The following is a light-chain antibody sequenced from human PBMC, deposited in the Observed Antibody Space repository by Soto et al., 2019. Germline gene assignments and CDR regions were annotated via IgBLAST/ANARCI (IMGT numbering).Light chain of an antibody. CDR3: ASWDASLNGWM. Sequence: QSVLTQPPSASGTPGQRVSISWSGSRSNIESNTVNWYQQLPGAAPKLLIFSNNQRPSGVPDRFSGSKSGTSASLAISGLQSEDEADYFCASWDASLNGWMFGGGTKLTVL. CDR2: SNN. V-gene: IGLV1-44*01. CDR1: RSNIESNT. J-gene: IGLJ3*02.